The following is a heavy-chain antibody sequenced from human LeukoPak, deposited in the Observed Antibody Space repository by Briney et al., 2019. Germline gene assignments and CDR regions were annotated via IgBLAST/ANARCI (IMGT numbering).Heavy chain of an antibody. CDR1: GFTFTSSA. CDR3: AASYSHYYYYMDV. Sequence: SVKVSCKASGFTFTSSAMQWVRQARGQRLEWIGWIVVGSGNTNYAQKFQERVTITRDMSTRTAYMELSSLRSEDTAVYYCAASYSHYYYYMDVWGKGSTVTVS. J-gene: IGHJ6*03. CDR2: IVVGSGNT. D-gene: IGHD1-26*01. V-gene: IGHV1-58*02.